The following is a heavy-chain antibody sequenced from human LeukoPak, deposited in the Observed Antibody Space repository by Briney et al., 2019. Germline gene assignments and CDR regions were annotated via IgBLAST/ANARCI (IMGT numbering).Heavy chain of an antibody. CDR1: GGSISSSNW. J-gene: IGHJ4*02. V-gene: IGHV4-4*02. CDR3: ARGRYDILTGYYEGPGDFDY. CDR2: IYHSGST. Sequence: SGTLSLTCAVSGGSISSSNWWSWVRPPPGKGLEWIGEIYHSGSTNYNPSLKSRVTISVDKSKNQSCLKLSSVTAADTAVYYCARGRYDILTGYYEGPGDFDYWGQGTLVTVSS. D-gene: IGHD3-9*01.